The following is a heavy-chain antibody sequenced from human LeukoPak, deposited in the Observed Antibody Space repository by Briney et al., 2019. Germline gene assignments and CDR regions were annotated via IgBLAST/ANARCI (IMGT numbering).Heavy chain of an antibody. V-gene: IGHV4-59*08. D-gene: IGHD1-14*01. CDR1: GGSVSSYY. CDR3: ARHGTISSESYFDY. J-gene: IGHJ4*02. CDR2: IHNSGRT. Sequence: SETLSLTCSVSGGSVSSYYWSWLRQSPGKGLEWIGYIHNSGRTNYNPSLKSRVTGFVDTSKNQVSLRLSSVTAADTAVYYCARHGTISSESYFDYWGQGALVTVSS.